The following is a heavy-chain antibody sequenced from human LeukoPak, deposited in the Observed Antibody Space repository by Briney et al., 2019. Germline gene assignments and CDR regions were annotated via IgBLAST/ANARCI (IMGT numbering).Heavy chain of an antibody. Sequence: GGSLRLSCVTSGFPFSTYSMNWVRQAPGKGLEWLSYITSTSDTIYYADSVKGRFTISRDNAKNSLYLQMSSLRAEDTAVYYCASFPWDLRPTWGQGTLVSVAS. CDR1: GFPFSTYS. J-gene: IGHJ4*02. CDR3: ASFPWDLRPT. V-gene: IGHV3-48*01. CDR2: ITSTSDTI. D-gene: IGHD1-26*01.